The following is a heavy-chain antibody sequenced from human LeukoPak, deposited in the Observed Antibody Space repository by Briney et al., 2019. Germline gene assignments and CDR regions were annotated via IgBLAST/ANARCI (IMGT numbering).Heavy chain of an antibody. D-gene: IGHD7-27*01. CDR3: ARAGTAWGLRSYFDC. CDR2: ISSGGTI. Sequence: GGSLRLSCAASGFTFSTYEMNWVRQAPGKGLEWVSYISSGGTIYYADSGTGRFTISRDNAKNPLYLQMNSLRAEGTAVYYCARAGTAWGLRSYFDCWGQGTLVTVSS. V-gene: IGHV3-48*03. J-gene: IGHJ4*02. CDR1: GFTFSTYE.